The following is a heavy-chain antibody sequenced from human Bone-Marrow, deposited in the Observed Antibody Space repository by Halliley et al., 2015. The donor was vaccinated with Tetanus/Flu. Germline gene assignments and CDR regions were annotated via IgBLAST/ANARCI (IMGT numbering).Heavy chain of an antibody. Sequence: VASIKYDESEKYYVESVKGRFPISRDIAKNSLYLQMNSLRDEDTAVYYCARDDPRGLAHFDYWGRGTLVTVSS. CDR3: ARDDPRGLAHFDY. CDR2: IKYDESEK. J-gene: IGHJ4*02. V-gene: IGHV3-7*04.